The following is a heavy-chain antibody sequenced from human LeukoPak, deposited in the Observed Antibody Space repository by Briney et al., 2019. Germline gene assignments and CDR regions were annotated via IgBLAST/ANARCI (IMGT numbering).Heavy chain of an antibody. Sequence: SETLSLTCAVYGGSFSGYYWSWIRQPPGKGLEWIGEINHSGSTNYNPSLKSRVTISVDTSKNQFSLKLSSVTAADTAVYYCARIRRDPSGGRWMDVWGKGTTVTVSS. CDR1: GGSFSGYY. CDR2: INHSGST. D-gene: IGHD3-10*01. CDR3: ARIRRDPSGGRWMDV. J-gene: IGHJ6*04. V-gene: IGHV4-34*01.